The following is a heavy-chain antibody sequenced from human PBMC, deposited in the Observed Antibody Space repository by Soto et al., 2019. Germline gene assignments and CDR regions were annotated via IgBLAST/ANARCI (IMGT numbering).Heavy chain of an antibody. CDR3: ARVPGCSGGSCYSRRYFDL. Sequence: QVQLVQSGAEVKKPGASVKVSCKASGYTFTGYYMHWVRQAPGQGLEWMGWINPNSGGTNYAQKFQGRVTMTRDTSISTAYMELSRLRSDDTAVYYCARVPGCSGGSCYSRRYFDLWGRGTLVTVSS. V-gene: IGHV1-2*02. CDR1: GYTFTGYY. J-gene: IGHJ2*01. D-gene: IGHD2-15*01. CDR2: INPNSGGT.